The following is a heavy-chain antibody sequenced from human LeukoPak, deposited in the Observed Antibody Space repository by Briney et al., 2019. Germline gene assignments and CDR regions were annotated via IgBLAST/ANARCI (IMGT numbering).Heavy chain of an antibody. D-gene: IGHD4-11*01. CDR2: IKQDGSEK. CDR3: ARETYGYSNNFPLGY. V-gene: IGHV3-7*01. J-gene: IGHJ4*02. Sequence: GGSLRLSRAASGFTFSSYWMSWVRQAPGKGLEWVANIKQDGSEKYYVDSVKGRFTISRDNAKNSLYLQMNSLRAEDTAVYYCARETYGYSNNFPLGYWGQGTLVTVSS. CDR1: GFTFSSYW.